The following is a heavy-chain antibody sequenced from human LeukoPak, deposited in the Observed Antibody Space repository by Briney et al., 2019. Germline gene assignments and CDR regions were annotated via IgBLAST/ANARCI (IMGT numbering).Heavy chain of an antibody. D-gene: IGHD5-12*01. Sequence: GGSLRLSCATSGFNFNSHWIHWVRQAPGKGLVWVSRINSDGSTTNYADSVKGRFTISRDNAKNSLYLQMNSLRSEDTALYYCAANGGGDSGYGNFDYWGQGTLVTVFS. J-gene: IGHJ4*02. CDR3: AANGGGDSGYGNFDY. CDR1: GFNFNSHW. V-gene: IGHV3-74*01. CDR2: INSDGSTT.